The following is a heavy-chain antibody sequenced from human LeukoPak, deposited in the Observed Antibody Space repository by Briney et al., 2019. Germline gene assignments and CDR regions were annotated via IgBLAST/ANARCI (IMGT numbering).Heavy chain of an antibody. J-gene: IGHJ3*02. D-gene: IGHD1-26*01. CDR3: AREVGASADGAFDI. V-gene: IGHV4-59*01. CDR1: GGSFSSYY. CDR2: IYYSGST. Sequence: SETLSLTCTVSGGSFSSYYWSWIRQPPGKGLEWIGYIYYSGSTNNNPSLKSRVTISVDTSKNQFSLKLSSVTAADTAVYYCAREVGASADGAFDIWGQGTMVTVSS.